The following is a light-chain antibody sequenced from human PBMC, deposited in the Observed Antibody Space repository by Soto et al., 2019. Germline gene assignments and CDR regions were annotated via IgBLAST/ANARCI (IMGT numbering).Light chain of an antibody. CDR3: QTWGAPVV. CDR2: VNIDGSH. CDR1: SGHRTYA. V-gene: IGLV4-69*01. Sequence: QAVVTQSPSASASLGASVKLTCTLNSGHRTYAIAWHQQQPQKGPRYLMKVNIDGSHTRGDGIPDRFSGSSSGAERYLTISSLQSEDEADYYGQTWGAPVVFGGGTKVTVL. J-gene: IGLJ2*01.